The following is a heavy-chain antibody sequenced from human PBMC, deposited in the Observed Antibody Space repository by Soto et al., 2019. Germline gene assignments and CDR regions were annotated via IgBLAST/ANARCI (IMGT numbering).Heavy chain of an antibody. CDR2: ISAYNGNT. Sequence: ASVKVSCKASGYTFTSYGISWVRQAPGQGLEWMGWISAYNGNTNYAQKLQGRVTMTTDTSTSTAYMELRSLRSDDTAVYYCAHGSLAYCGGDCLAYWGQGTLVTVSS. V-gene: IGHV1-18*01. D-gene: IGHD2-21*01. J-gene: IGHJ4*02. CDR1: GYTFTSYG. CDR3: AHGSLAYCGGDCLAY.